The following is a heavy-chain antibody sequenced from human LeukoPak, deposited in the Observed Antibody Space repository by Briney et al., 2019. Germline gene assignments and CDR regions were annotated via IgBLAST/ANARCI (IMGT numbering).Heavy chain of an antibody. J-gene: IGHJ1*01. Sequence: PGGSLRLSCAASGFSFSSYSMNWVRQAPGKGLEWVSSISSSSTYKYYADSVKGRFTISRDNAKNALYLQMNTLRAENTAVYYCARHFTVETTAYFHNWGRGTLVTVPS. V-gene: IGHV3-21*01. CDR3: ARHFTVETTAYFHN. D-gene: IGHD4-17*01. CDR1: GFSFSSYS. CDR2: ISSSSTYK.